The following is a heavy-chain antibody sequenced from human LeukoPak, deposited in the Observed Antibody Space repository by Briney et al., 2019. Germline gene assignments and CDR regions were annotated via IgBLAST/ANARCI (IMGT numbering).Heavy chain of an antibody. CDR2: IRSKTDGGTA. CDR3: TTNVLRWELFDY. Sequence: GGSLRLSCAVSGFTFSNAWMSWVRQAPGKGLEWVGRIRSKTDGGTADYAAPVKGRVTISRDDSKNTLYLQMNSLKTEDTAVYYCTTNVLRWELFDYWGQGTLVTVSS. J-gene: IGHJ4*02. D-gene: IGHD1-26*01. CDR1: GFTFSNAW. V-gene: IGHV3-15*01.